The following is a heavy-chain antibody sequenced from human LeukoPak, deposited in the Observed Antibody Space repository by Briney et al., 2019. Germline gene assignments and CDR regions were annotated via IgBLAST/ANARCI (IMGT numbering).Heavy chain of an antibody. CDR1: GFTFSSYS. Sequence: GGSLRLSCAASGFTFSSYSMNWVRQAPGKGLEWVSSISSSSSCIYYADSVKGRFTISRDNAKNSLYLQMNSLRAEDTAVYYCARDLSSVPNYYDSSGYYQHPPFDYWGQGTLVTVTS. CDR3: ARDLSSVPNYYDSSGYYQHPPFDY. D-gene: IGHD3-22*01. CDR2: ISSSSSCI. J-gene: IGHJ4*02. V-gene: IGHV3-21*01.